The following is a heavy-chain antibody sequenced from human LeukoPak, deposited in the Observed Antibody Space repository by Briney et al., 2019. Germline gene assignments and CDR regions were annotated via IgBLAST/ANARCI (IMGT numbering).Heavy chain of an antibody. Sequence: GSLRLSCAASGFTFSSYAMSWVRQAPGKGLEWVSAISGSGGSTYYADSVKGRFTISGDNSKNTLYLQMNSLRAEDTAVYYCAKDGTPYYYDSSGYYGNWFDPWGQGTLVTVSS. V-gene: IGHV3-23*01. CDR3: AKDGTPYYYDSSGYYGNWFDP. J-gene: IGHJ5*02. D-gene: IGHD3-22*01. CDR2: ISGSGGST. CDR1: GFTFSSYA.